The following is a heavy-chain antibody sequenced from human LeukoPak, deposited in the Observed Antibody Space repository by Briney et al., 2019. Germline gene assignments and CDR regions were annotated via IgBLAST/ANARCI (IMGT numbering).Heavy chain of an antibody. Sequence: QTLSLTCALSGDSASSNSTAWDWIRQSPSRGLEWLGRTNFRSKWYNDYAVSVKSRITINTDPSKNQFSLQLNSVTPEDTAVYYCARSGSGWYGFDYWGQGTLVTVSS. V-gene: IGHV6-1*01. CDR3: ARSGSGWYGFDY. CDR2: TNFRSKWYN. D-gene: IGHD6-19*01. J-gene: IGHJ4*02. CDR1: GDSASSNSTA.